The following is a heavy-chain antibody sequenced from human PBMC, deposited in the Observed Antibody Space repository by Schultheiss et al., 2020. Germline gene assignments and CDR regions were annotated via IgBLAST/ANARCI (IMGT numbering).Heavy chain of an antibody. CDR1: GGSISSYY. CDR2: IYYSGST. V-gene: IGHV4-59*12. Sequence: SETLSLTCTVSGGSISSYYWSWIRQPPGKGLEWIGYIYYSGSTNYNPSLKSRVTISVDTSKNQFSLKLSSVTAADTAVYYCARYGAWLGWWFDPWGQGTLVTVSS. J-gene: IGHJ5*02. D-gene: IGHD3-22*01. CDR3: ARYGAWLGWWFDP.